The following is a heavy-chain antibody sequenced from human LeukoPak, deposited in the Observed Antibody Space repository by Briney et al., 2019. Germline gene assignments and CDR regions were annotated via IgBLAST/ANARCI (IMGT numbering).Heavy chain of an antibody. V-gene: IGHV3-23*01. CDR3: AKVRCSSTSCYIGY. J-gene: IGHJ4*02. Sequence: GGSLRLSCVASGFTFSSYAMSWVRQAPGKGLEWVSAISGSGGSTYYADSVKGRFTIPRDNSKNTLYLQMNSLRAEDTAVYYCAKVRCSSTSCYIGYWGQGTLVTVSS. CDR2: ISGSGGST. CDR1: GFTFSSYA. D-gene: IGHD2-2*02.